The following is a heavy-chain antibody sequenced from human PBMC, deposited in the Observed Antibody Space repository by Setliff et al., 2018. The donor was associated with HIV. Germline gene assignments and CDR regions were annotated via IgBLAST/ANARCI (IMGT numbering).Heavy chain of an antibody. J-gene: IGHJ4*02. CDR2: IHHTGRT. V-gene: IGHV4-4*02. D-gene: IGHD3-3*01. Sequence: PSETLSLTCTVSGASIQITDTWWSLVRQPPGKGLEWIGEIHHTGRTNYNPSLKNRVTISVDTSKNQFSLKLSSVTAADTAVYYCARASPTDYDFTYYFDYWGQGTLVTVSS. CDR1: GASIQITDTW. CDR3: ARASPTDYDFTYYFDY.